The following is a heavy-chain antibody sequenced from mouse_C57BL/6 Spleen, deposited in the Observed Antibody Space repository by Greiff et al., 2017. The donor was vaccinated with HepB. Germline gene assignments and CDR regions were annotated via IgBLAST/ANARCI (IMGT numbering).Heavy chain of an antibody. CDR2: IRSKSNNYAT. V-gene: IGHV10-1*01. CDR3: VRHDDGYYVNYAMDY. Sequence: EVHLVESGGGLVQPKGSLKLSCAASGFSFNTYAMNWVRQAPGKGLEWVARIRSKSNNYATYYADSVKDRFTISRDDSESMLYLQMNNLKTEDTAMYYCVRHDDGYYVNYAMDYWGQGTSVTVSS. CDR1: GFSFNTYA. D-gene: IGHD2-3*01. J-gene: IGHJ4*01.